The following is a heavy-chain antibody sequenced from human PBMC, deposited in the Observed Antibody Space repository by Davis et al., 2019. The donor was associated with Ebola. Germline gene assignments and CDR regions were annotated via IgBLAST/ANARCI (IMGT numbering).Heavy chain of an antibody. CDR1: GFTFSAYY. V-gene: IGHV3-11*05. D-gene: IGHD3-3*01. Sequence: PGGSLRLSCVASGFTFSAYYMSWIRQAPGKGLEWVSYISSSSYTNYADSVKGRFTISRDNAKNSLYLQMNSLRAEDTAVYYCAKGHDFWSGYYKGGFDYWGQGTLVTVSS. CDR3: AKGHDFWSGYYKGGFDY. CDR2: ISSSSYT. J-gene: IGHJ4*02.